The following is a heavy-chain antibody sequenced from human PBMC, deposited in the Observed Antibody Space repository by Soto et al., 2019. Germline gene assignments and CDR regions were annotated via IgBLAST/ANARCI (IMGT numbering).Heavy chain of an antibody. Sequence: QVQLVQSGAEVKKPGSSVKVSCKASGGTFSSYAISWVRQAPGQGLEWMGGIIPIFGTANYAQKFQGRVTITADKSASTGYGELSSLGSEDTGVYCCAGGESRWGALQEWYFDLWGRGTLVTVSS. D-gene: IGHD3-16*01. CDR1: GGTFSSYA. CDR2: IIPIFGTA. V-gene: IGHV1-69*06. CDR3: AGGESRWGALQEWYFDL. J-gene: IGHJ2*01.